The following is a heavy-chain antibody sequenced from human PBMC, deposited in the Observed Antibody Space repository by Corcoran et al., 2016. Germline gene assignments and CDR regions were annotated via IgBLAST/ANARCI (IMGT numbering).Heavy chain of an antibody. J-gene: IGHJ5*02. CDR2: INQDGSEK. D-gene: IGHD2-21*01. CDR1: GFTFSNYL. V-gene: IGHV3-7*01. Sequence: EVQLVESGGDLVQPGGSLRLSCAASGFTFSNYLMSWVRQAPGGGLEWVANINQDGSEKYYVDSVKGRFTISRDNAKNSLYLQMDSLRAEDTAVYYCAGHKVNRWGQGTLVTVSS. CDR3: AGHKVNR.